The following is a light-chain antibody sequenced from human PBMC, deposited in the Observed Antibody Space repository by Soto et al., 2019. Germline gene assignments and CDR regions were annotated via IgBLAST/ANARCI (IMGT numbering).Light chain of an antibody. J-gene: IGKJ1*01. Sequence: EIVLTQSPGTLSLSPGERATLSCRASQSVSSSYLAWYQQKTGQAPRLLIYGASSRATGIPDRFSGSGSGTGFTLTISRLEPEDFAVYYCQQYGSSPPWTVGQGTKVEIK. V-gene: IGKV3-20*01. CDR1: QSVSSSY. CDR3: QQYGSSPPWT. CDR2: GAS.